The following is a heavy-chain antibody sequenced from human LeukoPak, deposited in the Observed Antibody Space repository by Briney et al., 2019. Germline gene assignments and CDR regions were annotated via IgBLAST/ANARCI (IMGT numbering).Heavy chain of an antibody. J-gene: IGHJ4*02. CDR1: GFTFSSYA. CDR2: IWSDGNNK. D-gene: IGHD6-13*01. CDR3: ARGQPGVAAAGNLDY. Sequence: GGSLRLSCAASGFTFSSYAMHWVRQAPGKGLEWVAIIWSDGNNKYYADSVEGRFTISRDTSKNTLFLQMNSLRAEDTAVYYCARGQPGVAAAGNLDYWGQGTLVTVSS. V-gene: IGHV3-33*08.